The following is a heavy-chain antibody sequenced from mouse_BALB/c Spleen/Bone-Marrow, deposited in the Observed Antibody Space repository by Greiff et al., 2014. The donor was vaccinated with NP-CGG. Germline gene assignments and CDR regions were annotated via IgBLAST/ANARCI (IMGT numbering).Heavy chain of an antibody. CDR2: ISSGSSSI. CDR3: TRWRYVGEYYAMDY. D-gene: IGHD2-14*01. CDR1: GFTFSSFG. J-gene: IGHJ4*01. V-gene: IGHV5-17*02. Sequence: DVMLVESGGGLVQPGGSRKLSCAASGFTFSSFGMHWVRQAPEKGLEWVAYISSGSSSIYYKDTVKGRFTISRDKAKSTLFLQMNIISSKSEDIYFYTRWRYVGEYYAMDYWGQGTSVTVSS.